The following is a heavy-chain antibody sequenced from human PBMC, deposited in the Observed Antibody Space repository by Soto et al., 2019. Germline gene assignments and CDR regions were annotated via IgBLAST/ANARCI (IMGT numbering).Heavy chain of an antibody. V-gene: IGHV4-4*02. CDR1: GGSISSSNW. D-gene: IGHD3-10*01. Sequence: QVQLQESGPGLVKPSGTLSLTCAVSGGSISSSNWWSWVRQPPGKGLAWIGEIYHSGRTNYNPSLKSRVTISIDKSKNQFSLKLSSVTAADTAVYYCARRWMVRGVMNWFDPWGQGTLVTVSS. CDR3: ARRWMVRGVMNWFDP. CDR2: IYHSGRT. J-gene: IGHJ5*02.